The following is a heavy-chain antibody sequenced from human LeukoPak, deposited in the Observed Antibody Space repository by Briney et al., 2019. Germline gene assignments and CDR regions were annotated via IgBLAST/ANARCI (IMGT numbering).Heavy chain of an antibody. Sequence: ASVKVSCKVSGYTLTELSMHWVRQAPGKGLEWMGGFDPEDGETIYAQKFQGRVTMTEDTSTDTAYMELSSLRSEDTAVYYCATGLLLWFGGDAFDIWGQGTMVTVSS. CDR2: FDPEDGET. CDR3: ATGLLLWFGGDAFDI. D-gene: IGHD3-10*01. V-gene: IGHV1-24*01. J-gene: IGHJ3*02. CDR1: GYTLTELS.